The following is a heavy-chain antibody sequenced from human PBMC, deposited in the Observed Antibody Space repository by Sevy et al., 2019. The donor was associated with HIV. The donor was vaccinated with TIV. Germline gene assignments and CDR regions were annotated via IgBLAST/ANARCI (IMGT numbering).Heavy chain of an antibody. V-gene: IGHV3-73*01. D-gene: IGHD3-10*01. CDR1: GFAFSGST. CDR2: IRSKAYNFAT. Sequence: GGSLRLSCAASGFAFSGSTVHWVRQASGKGLEWVGRIRSKAYNFATTYAASLKGRFTISRDDSKNTAYLQLNGLKTEDTAVYYCTGGAPYPMDVWGQGTTVTASS. J-gene: IGHJ6*02. CDR3: TGGAPYPMDV.